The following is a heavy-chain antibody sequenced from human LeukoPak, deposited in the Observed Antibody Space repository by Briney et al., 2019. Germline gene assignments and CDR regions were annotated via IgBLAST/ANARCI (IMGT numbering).Heavy chain of an antibody. J-gene: IGHJ4*02. CDR2: INHSGST. V-gene: IGHV4-34*01. CDR1: GGSFSGYY. CDR3: ARRRTSGGIAVARQKYYFDY. Sequence: SETLSLTCAVYGGSFSGYYWSWIRQPPGKGLEWIGEINHSGSTNYNPSLKGRVTISVDTSKNQFSLKLSSVTAADTAVYYCARRRTSGGIAVARQKYYFDYWGQGTLVTVSS. D-gene: IGHD6-19*01.